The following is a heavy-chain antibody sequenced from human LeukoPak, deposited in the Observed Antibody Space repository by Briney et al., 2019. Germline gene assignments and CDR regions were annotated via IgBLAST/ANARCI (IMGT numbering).Heavy chain of an antibody. D-gene: IGHD2-2*01. V-gene: IGHV3-33*08. J-gene: IGHJ4*02. CDR1: GFIFSGYG. CDR2: VWASGNDK. CDR3: ANQHY. Sequence: RRSLRLSCVASGFIFSGYGMHWVRQAPGRGLEWVAVVWASGNDKNYADSVNGRFTISRDNSKNTVYLQMSSLRPEDTGIYYCANQHYWGQGTPVTVSS.